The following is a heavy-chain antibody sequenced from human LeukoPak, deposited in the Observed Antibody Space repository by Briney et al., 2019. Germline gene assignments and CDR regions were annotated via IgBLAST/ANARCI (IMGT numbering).Heavy chain of an antibody. CDR2: IWNDGSET. V-gene: IGHV3-33*06. Sequence: GGSLRLSCAASAFTFSNYGMYRVRQAPGRGPEWVAVIWNDGSETFYADSVRGRFTISRDNSKSTLFLQMNSLRAEDTAVYYCAKIGGGDDAFDIWGQGTMVTVSS. D-gene: IGHD2-15*01. CDR3: AKIGGGDDAFDI. CDR1: AFTFSNYG. J-gene: IGHJ3*02.